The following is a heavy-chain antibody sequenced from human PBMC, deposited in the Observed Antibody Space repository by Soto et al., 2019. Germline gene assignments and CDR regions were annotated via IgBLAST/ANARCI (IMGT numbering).Heavy chain of an antibody. Sequence: SETLSLTCTVSGGSISSYYWSWIRQPPGKGLEWIGYIYYSGSTNYNPSLKSRVNISLDTSKNQFSLKLSSVTAADTAVYYCARRTRVWAYFDYWGQGALVTVSS. CDR1: GGSISSYY. V-gene: IGHV4-59*12. D-gene: IGHD7-27*01. J-gene: IGHJ4*02. CDR2: IYYSGST. CDR3: ARRTRVWAYFDY.